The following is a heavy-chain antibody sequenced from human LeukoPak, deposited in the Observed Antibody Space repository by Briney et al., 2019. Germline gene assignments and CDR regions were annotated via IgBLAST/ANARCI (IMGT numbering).Heavy chain of an antibody. D-gene: IGHD6-13*01. CDR2: IYYSGST. Sequence: PSETLSLTCTVSGGSISSYYWSWIRQPPGKGLEGIGYIYYSGSTNYNPSLKSRVTISVDTSKNQFSLKLSSVTAADTAVYYCARVVGIAAAGTSLFDYWGQGTLVTVSS. V-gene: IGHV4-59*01. CDR3: ARVVGIAAAGTSLFDY. CDR1: GGSISSYY. J-gene: IGHJ4*02.